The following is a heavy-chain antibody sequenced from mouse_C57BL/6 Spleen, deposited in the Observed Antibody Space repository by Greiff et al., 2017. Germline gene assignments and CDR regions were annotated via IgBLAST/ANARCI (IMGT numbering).Heavy chain of an antibody. V-gene: IGHV3-8*01. D-gene: IGHD4-1*01. CDR2: ISYSGST. J-gene: IGHJ4*01. Sequence: EVQLQESGPGLAKPSQTLSLTCSVTGYSITSDYWTWIRKFPGNKLEYMGYISYSGSTYYNPSLKSRISITRDTSKNQYYLQLNSVTTEDTATYYCARTGTGNAMDYWGQGTSVTVSS. CDR1: GYSITSDY. CDR3: ARTGTGNAMDY.